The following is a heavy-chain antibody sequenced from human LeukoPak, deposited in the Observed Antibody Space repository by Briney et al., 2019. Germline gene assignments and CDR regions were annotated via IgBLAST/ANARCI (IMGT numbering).Heavy chain of an antibody. J-gene: IGHJ5*02. D-gene: IGHD1-1*01. CDR1: GFTFSSYK. V-gene: IGHV3-21*01. CDR3: ARMGGSNWNREVNWFDP. CDR2: ISSTSSYI. Sequence: GGSLRLSCAASGFTFSSYKMDWVRQAPGKGLEWVSSISSTSSYIYYADSVKGRFTISRDNAQNSVYLQMASLRAEDTAVYYCARMGGSNWNREVNWFDPWGQGTLVTVSS.